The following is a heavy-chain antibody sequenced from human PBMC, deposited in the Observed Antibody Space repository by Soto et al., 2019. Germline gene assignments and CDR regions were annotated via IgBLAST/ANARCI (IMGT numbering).Heavy chain of an antibody. D-gene: IGHD6-13*01. CDR3: ARGSSGYISSWYYFDY. CDR2: ISGIGGST. V-gene: IGHV3-23*01. Sequence: PXGSLRLSCAAAGFTFTDYALSWVRQAPGKGLEWVATISGIGGSTYLADSVKGRLSISRDNSKNTASLLMNSLRAEDTAVYFCARGSSGYISSWYYFDYWGRGTLVTVSS. J-gene: IGHJ4*02. CDR1: GFTFTDYA.